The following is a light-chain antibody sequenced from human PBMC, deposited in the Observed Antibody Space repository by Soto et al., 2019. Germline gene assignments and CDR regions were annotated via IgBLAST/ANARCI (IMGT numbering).Light chain of an antibody. CDR3: QSYDSSLSSYV. Sequence: QSVLTQPPSVSGAPGQRVTISCTGSSSNIGAGYDVHWYQQLPGTAPKLLISGNSNRPSGVPDRFSGSKSGTSASLAITGLQAEDEADYYCQSYDSSLSSYVVGTGTKATVL. CDR2: GNS. CDR1: SSNIGAGYD. V-gene: IGLV1-40*01. J-gene: IGLJ1*01.